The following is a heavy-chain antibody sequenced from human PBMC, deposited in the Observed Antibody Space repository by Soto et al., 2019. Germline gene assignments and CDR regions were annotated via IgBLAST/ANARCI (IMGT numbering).Heavy chain of an antibody. D-gene: IGHD3-3*01. V-gene: IGHV3-23*01. CDR2: ISGSGGST. CDR3: AKSSDFWSYSWFDP. CDR1: GCSFSSCA. J-gene: IGHJ5*02. Sequence: GGSLRLSCTASGCSFSSCAMSWGRQAPGKGLEWVSAISGSGGSTYYADSVQGRFTISRDNSKNTLYLQMNSVRAEDTAVYYCAKSSDFWSYSWFDPWGQGTLVTVSS.